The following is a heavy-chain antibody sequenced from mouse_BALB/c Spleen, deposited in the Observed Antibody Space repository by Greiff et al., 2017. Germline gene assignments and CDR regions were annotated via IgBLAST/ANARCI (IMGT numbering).Heavy chain of an antibody. V-gene: IGHV5-6-4*01. Sequence: DVKLVESGGGLVKPGGSLKLSCAASGFTFSSYTMSWVRQTPEKRLEWVATISSGGSYTYYPDSVKGRFTISRDNAKNTLYLQMSSLKSEDTAMYYCTRDLLITTATWAMDYWGQGTSVTVSA. CDR1: GFTFSSYT. D-gene: IGHD1-2*01. CDR3: TRDLLITTATWAMDY. CDR2: ISSGGSYT. J-gene: IGHJ4*01.